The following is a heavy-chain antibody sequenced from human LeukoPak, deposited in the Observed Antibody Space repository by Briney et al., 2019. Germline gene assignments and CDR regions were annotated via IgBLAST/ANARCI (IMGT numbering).Heavy chain of an antibody. Sequence: GGSLRLSCAASGFTFSNAWMGWVRQAPGKGLEWVGRIKSKTDGGTTDYVAPVKGRFTISRDDSKNTLYLQMNSLKTEGTAVYYWTTRSGSYYGGGIFDYWGQGTLVTVSS. J-gene: IGHJ4*02. CDR3: TTRSGSYYGGGIFDY. V-gene: IGHV3-15*01. D-gene: IGHD1-26*01. CDR1: GFTFSNAW. CDR2: IKSKTDGGTT.